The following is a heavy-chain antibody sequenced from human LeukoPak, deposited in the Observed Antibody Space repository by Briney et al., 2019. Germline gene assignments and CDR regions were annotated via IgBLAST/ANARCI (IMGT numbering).Heavy chain of an antibody. D-gene: IGHD3-22*01. CDR1: GDYISNSNYY. Sequence: SETLSLXCTVSGDYISNSNYYWGWIRQPPGKGLEWIGNIYYTGKTYYNSSLKSRVTISVDTSKNQFSLKLSSVTAADTAVYYCARDTYYYDSSGPRFDPWGQGTLVTVSS. CDR2: IYYTGKT. CDR3: ARDTYYYDSSGPRFDP. J-gene: IGHJ5*02. V-gene: IGHV4-39*07.